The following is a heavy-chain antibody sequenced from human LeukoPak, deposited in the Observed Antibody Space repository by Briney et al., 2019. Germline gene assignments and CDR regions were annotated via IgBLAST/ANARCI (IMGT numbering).Heavy chain of an antibody. D-gene: IGHD4-17*01. Sequence: GESLKISCKGSGYSSSSYWIAWVRQMPGKGLEWMGIIFPGESDTRYSPSFQGQVSISSDKSISTAYLQWSSLKASDTAMYYCAKKGTLGDYSGWGQGTLVTVSS. CDR2: IFPGESDT. CDR1: GYSSSSYW. CDR3: AKKGTLGDYSG. V-gene: IGHV5-51*01. J-gene: IGHJ4*02.